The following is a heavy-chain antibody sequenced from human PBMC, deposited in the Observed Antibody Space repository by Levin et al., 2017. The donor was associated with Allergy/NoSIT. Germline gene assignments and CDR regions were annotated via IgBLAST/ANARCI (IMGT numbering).Heavy chain of an antibody. V-gene: IGHV1-2*02. D-gene: IGHD3-22*01. CDR3: ARDLYNDDSVFCD. CDR1: RYIFSDYF. CDR2: INPHSGDT. J-gene: IGHJ4*02. Sequence: GESLKISCKASRYIFSDYFIHWVRQAPGQGLEWMGWINPHSGDTKYAQEFQGRVTMTRDTSISTAYMELTRLTSDDTAVYYCARDLYNDDSVFCDWGQGTLVNVFS.